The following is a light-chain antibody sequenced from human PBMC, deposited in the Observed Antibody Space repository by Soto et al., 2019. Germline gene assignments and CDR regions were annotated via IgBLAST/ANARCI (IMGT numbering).Light chain of an antibody. CDR1: QSVSNNY. CDR2: GAS. Sequence: EIALTQSPGNLSLSPGELPTIPCSSSQSVSNNYLAWYQQKPGQAPRLLISGASSRAAGIPDRFSGSGSGTDFTLTIRRLESEDFAVYYCQCYGSSPPHTFGQGTRLEI. J-gene: IGKJ5*01. CDR3: QCYGSSPPHT. V-gene: IGKV3-20*01.